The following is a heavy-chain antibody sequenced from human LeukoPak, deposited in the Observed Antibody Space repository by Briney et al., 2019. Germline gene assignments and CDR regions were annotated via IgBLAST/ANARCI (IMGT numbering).Heavy chain of an antibody. Sequence: ASVKVSCKASGYTFTGYYMHWVRQAPGQGLEWMGWINPNSGGTNYAQKFQGRVTMTRDTSISTAYMELSRLRSDDTAVYYCARERLRIAAAGTPLGYWGQGTLVTVSS. D-gene: IGHD6-13*01. V-gene: IGHV1-2*02. CDR2: INPNSGGT. J-gene: IGHJ4*02. CDR1: GYTFTGYY. CDR3: ARERLRIAAAGTPLGY.